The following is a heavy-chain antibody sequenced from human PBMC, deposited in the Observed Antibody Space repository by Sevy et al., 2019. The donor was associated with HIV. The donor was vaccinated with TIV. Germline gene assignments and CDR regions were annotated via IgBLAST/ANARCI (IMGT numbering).Heavy chain of an antibody. CDR1: GFTFSSYW. Sequence: GGSLRLSCAASGFTFSSYWMSWVRQAPGKGLEWVANIKPDGSEKYYVDSPKGRYTITRDNAKNSLYLQMNSLRAEDTAVYYYASDRITGTPTGDAFDIWGQGTMVTVSS. V-gene: IGHV3-7*01. CDR2: IKPDGSEK. CDR3: ASDRITGTPTGDAFDI. D-gene: IGHD1-20*01. J-gene: IGHJ3*02.